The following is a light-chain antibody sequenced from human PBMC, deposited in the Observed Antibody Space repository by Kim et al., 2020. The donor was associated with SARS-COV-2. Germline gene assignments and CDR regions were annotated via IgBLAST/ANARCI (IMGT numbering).Light chain of an antibody. CDR2: FEN. CDR1: HSGSKG. V-gene: IGLV3-21*04. J-gene: IGLJ2*01. CDR3: QVWDGSSDHVV. Sequence: PGNAATIPCERKHSGSKGLHRYQKKPSQAPRLVINFENDRPSGIPERFSVSNSGNTATLTISSVEAGDEADHNCQVWDGSSDHVVFGEGTQLTVL.